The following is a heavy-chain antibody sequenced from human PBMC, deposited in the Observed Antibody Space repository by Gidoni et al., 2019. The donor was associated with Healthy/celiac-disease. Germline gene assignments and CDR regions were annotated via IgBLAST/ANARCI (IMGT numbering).Heavy chain of an antibody. V-gene: IGHV3-15*01. CDR3: TTTPRFRQLFFDY. J-gene: IGHJ4*02. CDR2: IKSKTDGGTT. Sequence: EVQLVESGGGLVKPGGSLRLSCAASGFTFSNAWMSWVRQAPGKGLEWVGRIKSKTDGGTTDYAAPVKGRFTISRDDSKNTLYLQMNSLKTEDTAVYYCTTTPRFRQLFFDYWGQGTLVTVSS. CDR1: GFTFSNAW. D-gene: IGHD6-13*01.